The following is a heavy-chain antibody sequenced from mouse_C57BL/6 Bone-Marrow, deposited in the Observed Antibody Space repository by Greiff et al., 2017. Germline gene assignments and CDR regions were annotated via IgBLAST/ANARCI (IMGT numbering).Heavy chain of an antibody. CDR3: ASPNPSDYYGSSYSAMDY. J-gene: IGHJ4*01. Sequence: QVQLQQPGAELVKPGASVKLSCKASGYTFTSYWMHWVKQRPGRGLEWIGRIDPNSGGTKYNEKFKSKATLTVDKPSSTAYMQLSSLTSEVSAVYDCASPNPSDYYGSSYSAMDYWGQGTSVTVSS. D-gene: IGHD1-1*01. CDR2: IDPNSGGT. V-gene: IGHV1-72*01. CDR1: GYTFTSYW.